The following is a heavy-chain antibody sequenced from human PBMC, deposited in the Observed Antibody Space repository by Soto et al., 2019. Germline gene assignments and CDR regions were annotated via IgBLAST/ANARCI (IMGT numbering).Heavy chain of an antibody. CDR2: IIPIFGTA. CDR3: ASGSDAEITMVRGVNYYYYGMDV. D-gene: IGHD3-10*01. J-gene: IGHJ6*02. CDR1: GGTFSSYA. Sequence: ASVKVSCKASGGTFSSYAISWVRQAPGQGLEWMGGIIPIFGTANYAQKFQGRVTITADESTSTAYMELSSLRSEDTAVYYCASGSDAEITMVRGVNYYYYGMDVWGQGTTVTVSS. V-gene: IGHV1-69*13.